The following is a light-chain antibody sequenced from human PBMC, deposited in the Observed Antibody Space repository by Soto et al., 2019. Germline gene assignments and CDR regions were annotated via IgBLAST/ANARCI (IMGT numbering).Light chain of an antibody. CDR3: MSYVGGNSVA. V-gene: IGLV2-8*01. J-gene: IGLJ2*01. Sequence: QSVLTQPPSASGSPGMSVTLSCSGTDNDVGRYDYVSWYQQHPGKAPKLLIYEVSKRPSGVPDRFSASKSGNTASLTVSGLQGEDEADYYCMSYVGGNSVAFGGGTKL. CDR2: EVS. CDR1: DNDVGRYDY.